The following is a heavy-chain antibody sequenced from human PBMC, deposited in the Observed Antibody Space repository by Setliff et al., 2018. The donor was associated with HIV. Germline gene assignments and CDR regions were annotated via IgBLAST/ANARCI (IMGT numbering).Heavy chain of an antibody. CDR3: AGHRAMIPRGSFDI. V-gene: IGHV4-4*02. CDR2: IYHSGST. Sequence: SETLSLTCAVSGGSISSSNWWSWVRQPPGKGLEWIGEIYHSGSTNYNPSLKSRVTISVDKSKNQFSVKLSSVTAAATAVYYFAGHRAMIPRGSFDIWGQGPRVT. CDR1: GGSISSSNW. D-gene: IGHD3-22*01. J-gene: IGHJ3*02.